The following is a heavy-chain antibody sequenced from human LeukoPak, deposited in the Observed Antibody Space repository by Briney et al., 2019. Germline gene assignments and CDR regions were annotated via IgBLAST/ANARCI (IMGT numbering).Heavy chain of an antibody. CDR1: GGSISSSSYN. CDR2: IYYSGST. CDR3: ARHLTAYSSSWYPEGYFDY. J-gene: IGHJ4*02. Sequence: PSETLSLTCTVSGGSISSSSYNWGWIRQPPGKGLEWIGSIYYSGSTYYNPSLKSRVTISVDTSKNQFSLKLSSVTAADTAVYYCARHLTAYSSSWYPEGYFDYWGQGTLVTVSS. V-gene: IGHV4-39*01. D-gene: IGHD6-13*01.